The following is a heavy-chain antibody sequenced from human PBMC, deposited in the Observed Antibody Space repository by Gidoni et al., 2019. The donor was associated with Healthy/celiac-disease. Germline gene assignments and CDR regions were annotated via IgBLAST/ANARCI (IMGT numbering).Heavy chain of an antibody. CDR2: ISGSGGST. Sequence: EVRLLESGGGLVQPGGSLRLSCAASGFTFSRYAMSWVRQAPGKGLEWVSAISGSGGSTYYADSVKGRFTISRDNSKNTLYLQMNSLRAEDTAVYYGAKTWAAAGTVGYFDYWGQGTLVTVSS. CDR3: AKTWAAAGTVGYFDY. CDR1: GFTFSRYA. D-gene: IGHD6-13*01. J-gene: IGHJ4*02. V-gene: IGHV3-23*01.